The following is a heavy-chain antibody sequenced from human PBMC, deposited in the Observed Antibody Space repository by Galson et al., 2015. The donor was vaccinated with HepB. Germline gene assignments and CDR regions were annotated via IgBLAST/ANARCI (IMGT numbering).Heavy chain of an antibody. Sequence: SLRLSCAASGFTFSSYSMNWVRQAPGKGLEWVSSVSSSSSYIYYADSVKGRFTISRDNAENSLYLQMNSLSVEDTAVYYCARDYYGSGTYYSGGGLDVWGQVTTVTVSS. CDR3: ARDYYGSGTYYSGGGLDV. J-gene: IGHJ6*02. V-gene: IGHV3-21*01. CDR1: GFTFSSYS. CDR2: VSSSSSYI. D-gene: IGHD3-10*01.